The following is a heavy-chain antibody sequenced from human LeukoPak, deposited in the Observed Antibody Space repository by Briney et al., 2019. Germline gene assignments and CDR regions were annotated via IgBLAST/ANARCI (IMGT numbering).Heavy chain of an antibody. CDR3: ASTSGWYEPIDY. V-gene: IGHV3-33*01. Sequence: GRSLRLSCAASGFTFSSYGMHWVRQAPGKGLEWVAVIWYDGSNKYYADSVKGRFTVSRDNSKNTLYLQMNSLRAEDTAVYYCASTSGWYEPIDYWGQGTLVTVSS. D-gene: IGHD6-19*01. CDR1: GFTFSSYG. CDR2: IWYDGSNK. J-gene: IGHJ4*02.